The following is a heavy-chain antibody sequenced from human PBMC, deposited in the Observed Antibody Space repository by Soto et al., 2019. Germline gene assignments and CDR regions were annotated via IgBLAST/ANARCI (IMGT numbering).Heavy chain of an antibody. V-gene: IGHV3-66*01. J-gene: IGHJ6*03. Sequence: EVHLVESGGGLVQPGGSLRLSCAASGFTVSSKYMSWVRQAPGKGLEWVSLIQSGGPTYYADSVKGRFTISRDTSENTLNIQMDSLRAEDTSVYDCARDDVLCDGGRCYGVPIDVWGKGTPVTVSS. CDR2: IQSGGPT. CDR3: ARDDVLCDGGRCYGVPIDV. CDR1: GFTVSSKY. D-gene: IGHD2-15*01.